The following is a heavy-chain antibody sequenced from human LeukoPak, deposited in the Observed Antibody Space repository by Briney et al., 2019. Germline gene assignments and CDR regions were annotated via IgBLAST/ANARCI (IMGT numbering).Heavy chain of an antibody. Sequence: PSETLSLTCTVSGGSISSGDYYWSWIRQPPGKGLEWIGYIYDSGNTYYNASLRGRVSISVDTSKNQLSLKLSSVTAADTAVYYCARVGSSWYEYYFDYWGQGTLVTVSS. CDR3: ARVGSSWYEYYFDY. CDR1: GGSISSGDYY. D-gene: IGHD6-13*01. V-gene: IGHV4-30-4*01. J-gene: IGHJ4*02. CDR2: IYDSGNT.